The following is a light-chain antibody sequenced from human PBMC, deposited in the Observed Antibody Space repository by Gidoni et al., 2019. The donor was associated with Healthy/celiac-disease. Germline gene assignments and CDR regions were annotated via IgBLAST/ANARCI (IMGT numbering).Light chain of an antibody. CDR3: KQYNSWT. J-gene: IGKJ1*01. Sequence: DIQMTQSPSTLSASVGDRVTITCRASQSISSWLAWYQQKPGKAPKLLIYQASSLESGVQSRFSGSGSGTEFTLTISSLQPDDFATYYCKQYNSWTFGQGTKVEIK. CDR1: QSISSW. V-gene: IGKV1-5*03. CDR2: QAS.